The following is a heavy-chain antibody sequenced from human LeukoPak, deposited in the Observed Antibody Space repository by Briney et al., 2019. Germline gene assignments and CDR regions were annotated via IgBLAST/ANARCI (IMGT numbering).Heavy chain of an antibody. D-gene: IGHD2-15*01. CDR2: INPNNGGT. CDR3: ARAEIDCSGGSCYSGPFDY. Sequence: GASVKVSCKASGYTFTGYYMHWVRQAPGQGLEWMGWINPNNGGTNSAQKFQGRVTMTRDTSISTAYMELSRLRSDDAAMYYCARAEIDCSGGSCYSGPFDYWGQGTLVTVSS. CDR1: GYTFTGYY. V-gene: IGHV1-2*02. J-gene: IGHJ4*02.